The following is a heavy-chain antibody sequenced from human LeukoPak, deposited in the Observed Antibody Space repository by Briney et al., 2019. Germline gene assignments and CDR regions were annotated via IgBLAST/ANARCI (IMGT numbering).Heavy chain of an antibody. CDR3: AKGRDKYYYDSSGYSLLPFYFDY. CDR2: ISWNSGSI. CDR1: GFTFDDYA. Sequence: PGGSLRLSCAASGFTFDDYAMHWVRQAPGKGLEWVSGISWNSGSIGYADSVKGRFTISRDNAKNSLYLQMNSLRAEDMALYYCAKGRDKYYYDSSGYSLLPFYFDYWGQGTLVTVSS. V-gene: IGHV3-9*03. D-gene: IGHD3-22*01. J-gene: IGHJ4*02.